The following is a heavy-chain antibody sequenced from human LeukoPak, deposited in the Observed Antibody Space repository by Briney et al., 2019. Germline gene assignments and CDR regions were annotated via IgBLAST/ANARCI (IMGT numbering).Heavy chain of an antibody. J-gene: IGHJ3*02. Sequence: GGSLRLSCAASGFTFSSYAMSWVRQAPGKGLEWVSAISGSGGSTYYADSVKGRFTISRDNSKNTLYLQMNSLRAEDTAVYYCAKGYGFWSGYYHDDAFDIWGQGTMVTVSS. D-gene: IGHD3-3*01. CDR3: AKGYGFWSGYYHDDAFDI. CDR1: GFTFSSYA. CDR2: ISGSGGST. V-gene: IGHV3-23*01.